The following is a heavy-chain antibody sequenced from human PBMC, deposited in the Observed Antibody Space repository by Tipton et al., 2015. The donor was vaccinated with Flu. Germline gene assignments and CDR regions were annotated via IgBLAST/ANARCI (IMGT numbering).Heavy chain of an antibody. V-gene: IGHV4-59*01. Sequence: TLSLTCTVSGGSISSYYWSWIRQPPGKGLEWIGYIYYTGSTNYNPSLKSRVTISVDTPKNQFSLKLSSVTAADTAVYYCARNNRHSGSGYPQPLAGLDYWGQGTLVTVSS. CDR3: ARNNRHSGSGYPQPLAGLDY. J-gene: IGHJ4*02. CDR2: IYYTGST. D-gene: IGHD3-22*01. CDR1: GGSISSYY.